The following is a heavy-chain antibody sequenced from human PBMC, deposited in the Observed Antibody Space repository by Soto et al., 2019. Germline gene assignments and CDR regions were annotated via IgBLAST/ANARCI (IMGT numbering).Heavy chain of an antibody. V-gene: IGHV3-30-3*01. J-gene: IGHJ3*02. CDR1: GFTFSSYA. D-gene: IGHD2-2*01. Sequence: QVQLVESGGGVVRPGRSLRLSCAASGFTFSSYAMHWVRQAPGKGLEWVAVISYDGSNKYYADSVKGRFTISRDNSKNTLYLQMNSLRAEDTAVYYCARSLVVPAFAAFDIWGQGTMVTVSS. CDR3: ARSLVVPAFAAFDI. CDR2: ISYDGSNK.